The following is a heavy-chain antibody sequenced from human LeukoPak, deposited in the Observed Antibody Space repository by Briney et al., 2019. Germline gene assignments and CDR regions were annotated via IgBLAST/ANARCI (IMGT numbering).Heavy chain of an antibody. CDR1: GGSLSSYY. J-gene: IGHJ6*03. Sequence: PSETLSLTCTVSGGSLSSYYWSWIRQPAGKGLEWIGRIYTSGSTNYNPSLKSRVTMSVDTSKNQFSLKLSSVTAADTAVYYCARDEYDSSGYYINYYYMDVWGKGTTVTVSS. V-gene: IGHV4-4*07. D-gene: IGHD3-22*01. CDR2: IYTSGST. CDR3: ARDEYDSSGYYINYYYMDV.